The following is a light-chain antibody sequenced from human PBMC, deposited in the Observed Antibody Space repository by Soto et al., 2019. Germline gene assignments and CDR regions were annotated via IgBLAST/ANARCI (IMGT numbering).Light chain of an antibody. CDR2: GND. CDR3: AAWDDSLNGVV. V-gene: IGLV1-44*01. CDR1: SSNIGGNI. J-gene: IGLJ2*01. Sequence: QSVLTQPPSASGTPGQRVTISCSGSSSNIGGNIVNWYQQLPGTAPKLLIFGNDQRPSWVPDRFSGSMSGTSASLAISGLQSEDEANYYCAAWDDSLNGVVFGGGTKLTVL.